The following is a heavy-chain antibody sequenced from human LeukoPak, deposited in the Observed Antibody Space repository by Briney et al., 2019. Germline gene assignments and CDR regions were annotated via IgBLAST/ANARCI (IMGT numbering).Heavy chain of an antibody. CDR1: GFTFDDYG. Sequence: GGSLRLSCAASGFTFDDYGMSWVRQAPGKGLEWVSGINWNGGSTVYADSVKGRFTISRDNAKNSLYLQMNSLRAEDTALYYCARDPPLRVRGVIIETTYYYYYYMDVWGKGTTVTVSS. J-gene: IGHJ6*03. CDR3: ARDPPLRVRGVIIETTYYYYYYMDV. V-gene: IGHV3-20*04. CDR2: INWNGGST. D-gene: IGHD3-10*01.